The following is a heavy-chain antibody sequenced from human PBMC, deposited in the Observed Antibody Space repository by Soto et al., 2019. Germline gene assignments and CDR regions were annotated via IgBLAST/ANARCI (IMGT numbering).Heavy chain of an antibody. J-gene: IGHJ5*02. CDR3: ARDTNSLDL. D-gene: IGHD2-8*01. V-gene: IGHV4-38-2*02. CDR2: IYHTGDT. CDR1: SYSISSGFF. Sequence: LSLTCVVSSYSISSGFFWSWIRQPPGKGLEWVGSIYHTGDTHYNPSLRSQVSMSVDTSKNHFSLRLTYLTAADTAVYFCARDTNSLDLWGQGILVTVSS.